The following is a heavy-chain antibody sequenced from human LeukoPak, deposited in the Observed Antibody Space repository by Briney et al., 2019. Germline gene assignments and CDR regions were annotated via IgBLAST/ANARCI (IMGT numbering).Heavy chain of an antibody. J-gene: IGHJ4*02. V-gene: IGHV3-48*03. Sequence: PGGSLRLSCAASGFTFSSYEMNWVRQAPGKGLEWVSYISSSGSTIYYADSVKGRFTISRDNAKTSLYLQMNSLRAEDTAVYYCARRGAAVDYWGQGTLVTVSX. CDR2: ISSSGSTI. CDR1: GFTFSSYE. CDR3: ARRGAAVDY.